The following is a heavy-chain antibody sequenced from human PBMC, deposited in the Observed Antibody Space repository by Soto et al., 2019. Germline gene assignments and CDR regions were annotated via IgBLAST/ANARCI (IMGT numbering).Heavy chain of an antibody. CDR2: MNPNSCNT. J-gene: IGHJ4*02. CDR3: ARVKLLRYFDWAPGY. CDR1: GYTFTSYD. Sequence: VRVSFQASGYTFTSYDINWVRRATGQGLEWMGWMNPNSCNTGYAQKFQGRVTMTRNTSISTAYMELSSLRSEDTAVYYCARVKLLRYFDWAPGYWGQGTLVTVSS. D-gene: IGHD3-9*01. V-gene: IGHV1-8*01.